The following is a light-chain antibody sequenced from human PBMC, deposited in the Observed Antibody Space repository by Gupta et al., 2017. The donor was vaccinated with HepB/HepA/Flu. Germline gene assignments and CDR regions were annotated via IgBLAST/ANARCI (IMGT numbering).Light chain of an antibody. CDR3: EVWDSSSEHHV. CDR2: YNS. CDR1: NIGSKS. Sequence: SYALTQSPSVSVAPGQTARIPCGGNNIGSKSVQWYQQKPGQAPVLVISYNSDRPSGIPERFSGSNSENTATLTISRVEAGDEADYYCEVWDSSSEHHVFGTGTKVTVL. J-gene: IGLJ1*01. V-gene: IGLV3-21*04.